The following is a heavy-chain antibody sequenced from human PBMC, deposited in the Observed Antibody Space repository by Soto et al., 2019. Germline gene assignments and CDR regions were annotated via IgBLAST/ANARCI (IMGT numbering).Heavy chain of an antibody. CDR2: IKQDGTEK. J-gene: IGHJ6*02. CDR1: GFTFSNYW. CDR3: ARDSATGSYYYGMDV. V-gene: IGHV3-7*01. D-gene: IGHD6-25*01. Sequence: PGGSLRLSCAASGFTFSNYWMSWVRQAPGKGLEWVADIKQDGTEKFYVDSVKGRFTISRDNAKNSLYLQMNSLRAEDTAVYYCARDSATGSYYYGMDVWGQGTTVTVSS.